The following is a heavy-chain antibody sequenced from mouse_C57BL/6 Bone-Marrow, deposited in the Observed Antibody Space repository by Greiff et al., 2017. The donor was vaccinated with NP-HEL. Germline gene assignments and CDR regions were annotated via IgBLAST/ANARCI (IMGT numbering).Heavy chain of an antibody. D-gene: IGHD1-1*01. CDR3: ARHDGSSHERVYYAMDY. CDR1: GFTFSSYG. V-gene: IGHV5-6*02. Sequence: EVMLVESGGDLVKPGGSLKLSCAASGFTFSSYGMSWVRQTPDKRLEWVATISSGGSYTSYPDSVKGRFTISRANAKNTLYLQMSSLKSEDTAMYYCARHDGSSHERVYYAMDYWGQGTSVTVSS. CDR2: ISSGGSYT. J-gene: IGHJ4*01.